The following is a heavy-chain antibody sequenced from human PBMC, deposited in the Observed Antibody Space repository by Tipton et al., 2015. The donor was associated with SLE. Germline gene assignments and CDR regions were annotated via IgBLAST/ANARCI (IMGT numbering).Heavy chain of an antibody. D-gene: IGHD3-3*02. Sequence: LSLTCAVYGGSFNDYYWSWIRQPPGKGLEWIGEVTQSGATNYNPSLQSRVTISVDRSKYQFSLKLTSVTAADTAVYYCARGPPFMEWERNWFDPWGQGTQVTVSS. J-gene: IGHJ5*02. CDR3: ARGPPFMEWERNWFDP. CDR1: GGSFNDYY. V-gene: IGHV4-34*01. CDR2: VTQSGAT.